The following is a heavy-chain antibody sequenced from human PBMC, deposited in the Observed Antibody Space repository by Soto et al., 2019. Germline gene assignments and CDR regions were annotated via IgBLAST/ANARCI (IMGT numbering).Heavy chain of an antibody. D-gene: IGHD3-22*01. J-gene: IGHJ3*02. CDR3: ARVVNDYSDSSDYFPRGACDI. CDR1: GGSISSGGYS. CDR2: IHHGGST. Sequence: QLQLQESGSGLVKPSQTLSLTCAVSGGSISSGGYSWSWIRQPPGRGLEWIGYIHHGGSTYYNPSLKSRVTMSVDRSRKEFSLNLSSVTAADTAVYYCARVVNDYSDSSDYFPRGACDIWGQGTMVTVSS. V-gene: IGHV4-30-2*01.